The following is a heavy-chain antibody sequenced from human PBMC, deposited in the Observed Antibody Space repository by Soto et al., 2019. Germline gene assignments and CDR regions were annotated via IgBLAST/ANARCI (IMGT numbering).Heavy chain of an antibody. V-gene: IGHV3-23*01. CDR2: ISGSGGST. CDR3: AKAIEYGYRSSWTRLYDY. Sequence: GGSLRLSCAASGFTFSSYAMSWVRQAPGKGLEWVSAISGSGGSTYYADSVKGRFTISRGNSKNTLYLQMNSLRAEDTAVYYCAKAIEYGYRSSWTRLYDYWGQGT. D-gene: IGHD6-13*01. CDR1: GFTFSSYA. J-gene: IGHJ4*02.